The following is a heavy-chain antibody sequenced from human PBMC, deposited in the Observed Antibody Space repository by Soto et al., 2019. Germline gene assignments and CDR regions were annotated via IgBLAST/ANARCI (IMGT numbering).Heavy chain of an antibody. CDR3: ARGLDDYGDYLPFDP. V-gene: IGHV4-34*01. D-gene: IGHD4-17*01. CDR1: GGSFSGYY. CDR2: INHSGST. Sequence: QVQLQQWGAGLLKPSETLSLTCAVYGGSFSGYYWSWIRQPPGKGLEWIGEINHSGSTNYNPSLKSRVTISVDTSKNQFSLKLSSVNAADTAVYYCARGLDDYGDYLPFDPWGQGTLVTVSS. J-gene: IGHJ5*02.